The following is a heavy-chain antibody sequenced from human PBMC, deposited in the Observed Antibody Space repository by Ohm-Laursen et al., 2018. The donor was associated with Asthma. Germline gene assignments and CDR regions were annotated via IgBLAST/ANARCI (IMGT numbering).Heavy chain of an antibody. D-gene: IGHD1-26*01. V-gene: IGHV1-18*04. Sequence: ASVKVSCKPYGYSLSSYAISWVRQAPGQRPEWMGWIYIRNTNYAPKFRDRITLSTDTSTNTAYMDLRSLRSDDTAVYYCVRDIVDRFDFWGQGSLIIVSS. J-gene: IGHJ4*02. CDR1: GYSLSSYA. CDR2: IYIRNT. CDR3: VRDIVDRFDF.